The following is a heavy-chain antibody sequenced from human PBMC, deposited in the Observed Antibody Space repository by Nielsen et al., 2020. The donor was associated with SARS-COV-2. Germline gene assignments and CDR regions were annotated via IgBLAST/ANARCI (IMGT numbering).Heavy chain of an antibody. V-gene: IGHV4-34*01. D-gene: IGHD3-22*01. CDR2: IEHNGIT. J-gene: IGHJ4*02. CDR3: ARAIYYYDSSGHFDY. CDR1: GGSFSGHY. Sequence: SETLSLTCAVYGGSFSGHYWSWIRQAPGKGLEWIGQIEHNGITKYGPSLKSRVTISVDKSKNQFSLKLSSVTAADTAVYYCARAIYYYDSSGHFDYWGQGTLVTVSS.